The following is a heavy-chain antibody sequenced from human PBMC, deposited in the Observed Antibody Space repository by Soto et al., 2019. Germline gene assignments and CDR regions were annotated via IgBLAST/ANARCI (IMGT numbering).Heavy chain of an antibody. CDR3: ARGLSPAKVDS. Sequence: QVQLQESGPGLVKPSQTLSLTCTVSGGSISNNHYCWSWIRQSPGKGLEWIGHIYDGGRTYNNPSPKRQVTISADPTKNQLSLTLTSVTGAETAVYYRARGLSPAKVDSWGQGTLVTVSS. J-gene: IGHJ4*02. CDR1: GGSISNNHYC. V-gene: IGHV4-30-4*01. CDR2: IYDGGRT.